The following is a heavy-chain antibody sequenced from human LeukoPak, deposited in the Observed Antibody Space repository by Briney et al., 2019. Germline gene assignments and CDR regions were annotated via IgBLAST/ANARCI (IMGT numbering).Heavy chain of an antibody. CDR3: AKGGGLPGGIAAHSAGWFDP. CDR1: GFTFSSYW. CDR2: INSDGSST. V-gene: IGHV3-74*01. Sequence: GGSLRLSCAASGFTFSSYWMHWVRQAPGKGLVWVSRINSDGSSTSYADSVKGRFTISRDNAKNTLYLQMNSLRAEDTALYYCAKGGGLPGGIAAHSAGWFDPWGQGTLVTVSS. D-gene: IGHD6-13*01. J-gene: IGHJ5*02.